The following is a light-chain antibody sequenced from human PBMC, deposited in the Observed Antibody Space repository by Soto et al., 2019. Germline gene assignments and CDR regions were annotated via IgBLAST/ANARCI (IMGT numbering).Light chain of an antibody. J-gene: IGKJ2*01. CDR1: QAIRND. CDR2: AAS. V-gene: IGKV1-6*01. CDR3: LQDHSYPNT. Sequence: AIHMTQSPSSLSASVGDRVTITCRAGQAIRNDLGWYQQKPGKAPKLLIYAASSLQTGVPSRFSGSGSGTDFTLTISSLQSEDFATYYCLQDHSYPNTFGQGTKLEIK.